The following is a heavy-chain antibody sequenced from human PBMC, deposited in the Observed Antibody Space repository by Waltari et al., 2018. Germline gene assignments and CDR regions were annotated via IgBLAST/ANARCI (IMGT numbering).Heavy chain of an antibody. CDR1: GGSISSYY. CDR3: ARDTLGTYYFDY. Sequence: QVQLQESGPGLVKPLETLSLTCTVSGGSISSYYWSWIRQPPGKGLEWIGYIYYSGSTNYNPSLKSRVTISVDTSKNQFSLKLSSVTAADTAVYYCARDTLGTYYFDYWGQGTLVTVSS. J-gene: IGHJ4*02. D-gene: IGHD7-27*01. CDR2: IYYSGST. V-gene: IGHV4-59*01.